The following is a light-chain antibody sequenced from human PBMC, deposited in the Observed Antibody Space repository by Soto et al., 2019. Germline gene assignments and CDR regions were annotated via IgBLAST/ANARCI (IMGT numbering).Light chain of an antibody. CDR1: QSVSSN. J-gene: IGKJ3*01. V-gene: IGKV3-15*01. CDR2: GAS. Sequence: DIVMTQSPATLSVSPGERVTLSCRARQSVSSNLAWYQQKPGQAPRLLIYGASTRATGLPARFSGSGSGTEFTLTISSLQSEDNATYYCQQYENRPYTFGPGTKV. CDR3: QQYENRPYT.